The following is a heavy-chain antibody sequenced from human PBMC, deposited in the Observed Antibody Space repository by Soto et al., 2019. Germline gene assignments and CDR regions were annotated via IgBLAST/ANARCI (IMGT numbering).Heavy chain of an antibody. CDR1: GFTFSSYA. D-gene: IGHD5-18*01. J-gene: IGHJ4*02. V-gene: IGHV3-30-3*01. CDR2: ISYDGSNK. Sequence: GGSLRLSCAASGFTFSSYAMHWVRQAPGKGLEWVAVISYDGSNKYYAGSVKGRFTISRDNSKNTLYLQMNSLRAEDTAVYYCARGATIQLWLQLGYWGQGTLVTVSS. CDR3: ARGATIQLWLQLGY.